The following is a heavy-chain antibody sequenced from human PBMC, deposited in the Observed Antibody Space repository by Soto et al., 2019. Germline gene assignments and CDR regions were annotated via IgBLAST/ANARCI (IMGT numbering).Heavy chain of an antibody. CDR1: GGSLSSYP. J-gene: IGHJ6*03. Sequence: QVQLLQSGSEVKKPGSSVKVSCRASGGSLSSYPVTWVRQAPGQGLEWMGRIIPIVGLTNYAQKFQGRVTIAAAKSTCTAYMELSSLRSDDTAVYYCARPPGGHDAGGNYMDVGGKGTRVIVSS. V-gene: IGHV1-69*02. D-gene: IGHD2-8*02. CDR2: IIPIVGLT. CDR3: ARPPGGHDAGGNYMDV.